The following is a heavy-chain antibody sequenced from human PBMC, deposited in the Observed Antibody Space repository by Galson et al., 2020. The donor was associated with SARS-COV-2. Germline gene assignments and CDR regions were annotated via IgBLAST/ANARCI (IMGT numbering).Heavy chain of an antibody. CDR2: INHSGST. CDR1: GGSFSGYY. V-gene: IGHV4-34*01. D-gene: IGHD6-13*01. Sequence: SETLSLTCAVYGGSFSGYYWSWIRQPPGKGLEWIGEINHSGSTNYNPSPKSRVTITVETSKNQFSLKLSSVTAADTAVYYWARGLCSSGWFGVRNWFDPWGQGTLVTVSS. CDR3: ARGLCSSGWFGVRNWFDP. J-gene: IGHJ5*02.